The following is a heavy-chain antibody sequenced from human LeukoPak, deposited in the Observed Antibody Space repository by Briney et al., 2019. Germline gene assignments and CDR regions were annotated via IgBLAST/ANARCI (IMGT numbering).Heavy chain of an antibody. CDR3: AKGELGLWFDY. V-gene: IGHV3-30*18. D-gene: IGHD5-18*01. CDR1: RFTFSSYG. Sequence: SGGSLRLSCAASRFTFSSYGMHWVRQAPGKGLEWVALISYDGSNKYYADSVKGRFTISRDNSKNTLYLQMNSLRADDTAVYYCAKGELGLWFDYWGQGTLVTVSS. J-gene: IGHJ4*02. CDR2: ISYDGSNK.